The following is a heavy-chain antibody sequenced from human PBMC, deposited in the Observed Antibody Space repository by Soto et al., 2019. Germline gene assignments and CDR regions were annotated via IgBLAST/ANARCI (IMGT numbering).Heavy chain of an antibody. V-gene: IGHV3-23*01. D-gene: IGHD3-10*01. CDR3: AKRAWVGSGSYTPLDY. CDR1: GVTFNRYA. CDR2: FGASAGTT. J-gene: IGHJ4*02. Sequence: QGLTGAGLGVTFNRYAMSWVLQAPGKGLEWVSAFGASAGTTYYADSVKGRFTISRDNSKSTLFLHMKSLRLEDTAVYYCAKRAWVGSGSYTPLDYWGQGTLVTVSS.